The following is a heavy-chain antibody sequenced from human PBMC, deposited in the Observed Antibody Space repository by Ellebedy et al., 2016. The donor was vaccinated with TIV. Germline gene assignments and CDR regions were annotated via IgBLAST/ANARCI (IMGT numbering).Heavy chain of an antibody. CDR2: IHPGDGGT. J-gene: IGHJ4*02. CDR1: GYSFTSYF. D-gene: IGHD1-14*01. Sequence: ASVKVSCXASGYSFTSYFLHWVRQAPGQGLEWMGLIHPGDGGTAYAQHFRGRVTMTRDTSTSTVYMELSSLRADDTAVYYCAKDLGRNHWPIFDSWGQGTLVTVSS. CDR3: AKDLGRNHWPIFDS. V-gene: IGHV1-46*01.